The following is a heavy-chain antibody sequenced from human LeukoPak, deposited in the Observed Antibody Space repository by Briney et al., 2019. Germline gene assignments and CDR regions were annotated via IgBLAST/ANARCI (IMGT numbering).Heavy chain of an antibody. D-gene: IGHD5-18*01. V-gene: IGHV3-23*01. J-gene: IGHJ1*01. CDR2: ISDSGDST. CDR3: VRHDSYIPF. Sequence: GGSLTLSCAASGFTFNYYAMSWVRQTPGKGLEWVSGISDSGDSTYYTDSVKGRFTISRDNSKDTVFLQMNNLRAADTALYFCVRHDSYIPFWGQGSLVTVSS. CDR1: GFTFNYYA.